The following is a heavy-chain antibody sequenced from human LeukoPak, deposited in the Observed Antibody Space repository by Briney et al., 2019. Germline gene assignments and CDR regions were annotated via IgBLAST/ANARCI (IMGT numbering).Heavy chain of an antibody. J-gene: IGHJ6*02. CDR1: GFTFSSYA. CDR2: ISSSGSTI. Sequence: GGSLRLSCAASGFTFSSYAMSWIRQAPGKGLEWVSYISSSGSTIYYADSVKGRFTISRDNAKNSLYLKMNSLRAEDTAVYYCARDPDFWSGHGMDVWGQGTTVTVSS. D-gene: IGHD3-3*01. CDR3: ARDPDFWSGHGMDV. V-gene: IGHV3-11*01.